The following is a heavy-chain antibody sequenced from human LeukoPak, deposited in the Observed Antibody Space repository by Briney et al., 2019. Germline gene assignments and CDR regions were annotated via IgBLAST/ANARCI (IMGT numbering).Heavy chain of an antibody. J-gene: IGHJ4*02. V-gene: IGHV4-61*01. CDR1: GASVSSSTYS. Sequence: SETLSLTCAVSGASVSSSTYSWSWIRQPPGKGLAWLAYIYYNGRTTYNPSLKSRVTISLDTSKNQFSLKLSSVTAADTAVYYCASDYGSGSYRFDFWGQGTLATVSS. D-gene: IGHD3-10*01. CDR2: IYYNGRT. CDR3: ASDYGSGSYRFDF.